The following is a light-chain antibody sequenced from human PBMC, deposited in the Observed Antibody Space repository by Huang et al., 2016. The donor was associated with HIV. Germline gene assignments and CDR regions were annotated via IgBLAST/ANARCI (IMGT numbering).Light chain of an antibody. Sequence: EIMLTQSPATLSVSPGVRATLSCRASQSISTNLAWYPQKPGLAPRLLIYSASTRATGIPARFSGSGSGTEFTLTISSLQSEDFAVYYCQQGETFGQGTKLEIK. CDR2: SAS. J-gene: IGKJ2*01. V-gene: IGKV3-15*01. CDR3: QQGET. CDR1: QSISTN.